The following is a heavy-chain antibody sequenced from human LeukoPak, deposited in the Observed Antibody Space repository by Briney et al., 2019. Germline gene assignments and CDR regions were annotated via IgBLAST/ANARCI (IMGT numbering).Heavy chain of an antibody. CDR3: ASRSGGDYPYFDY. V-gene: IGHV3-53*01. CDR1: DFTVSRNY. CDR2: IYSGGTT. J-gene: IGHJ4*02. D-gene: IGHD4-17*01. Sequence: PGGSLRLSCAASDFTVSRNYMSWVRQAPGKGLEWVSVIYSGGTTKYADSVKGRFTISRDKSKNTLYLQMNSLRVEDTALYYCASRSGGDYPYFDYWGQGTLVTVSS.